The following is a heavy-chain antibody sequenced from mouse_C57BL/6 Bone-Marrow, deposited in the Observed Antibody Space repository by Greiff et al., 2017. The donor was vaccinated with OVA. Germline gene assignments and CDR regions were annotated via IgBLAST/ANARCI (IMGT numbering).Heavy chain of an antibody. J-gene: IGHJ3*01. CDR3: ARGGNYEAY. V-gene: IGHV1-82*01. D-gene: IGHD2-1*01. CDR1: GYAFSSSW. Sequence: QVQLQQSGPELVKPGASVTISCKASGYAFSSSWMHWVKQKPGKGLEWIGRIYPGDGDTNYNGQFKGKATLTADKSSSTAYMQLSSLTSEDSAVYFCARGGNYEAYWGQGTLVTVSA. CDR2: IYPGDGDT.